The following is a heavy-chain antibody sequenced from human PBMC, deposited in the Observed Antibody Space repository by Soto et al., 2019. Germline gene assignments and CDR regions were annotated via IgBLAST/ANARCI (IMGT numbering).Heavy chain of an antibody. CDR1: GYTFTSYG. D-gene: IGHD2-2*01. Sequence: QVQLVQSGAEVKKPGASVKVSCKASGYTFTSYGISWVRQAPGQGLEWMGWISAHNGNTNYAQKLQGRVTMTTDTSTNTAYMELRSLRSDDTAVYYCAVSGVVVVPAVPGHWFDPWGQGTLVTVSS. V-gene: IGHV1-18*04. J-gene: IGHJ5*02. CDR3: AVSGVVVVPAVPGHWFDP. CDR2: ISAHNGNT.